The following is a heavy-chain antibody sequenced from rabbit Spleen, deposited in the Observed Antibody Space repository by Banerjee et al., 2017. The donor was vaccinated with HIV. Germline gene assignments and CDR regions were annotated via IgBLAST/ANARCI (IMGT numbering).Heavy chain of an antibody. CDR1: GFDFSSYW. D-gene: IGHD6-1*01. CDR3: ARSPDSGAYGRSFNL. V-gene: IGHV1S45*01. CDR2: ILISHGDP. J-gene: IGHJ4*01. Sequence: QEQLEESGGDLVQPEGSLTLTCKASGFDFSSYWICWVRQAPGKGLEWIACILISHGDPGYASWAKGRFTISKTSSSTVTLQMTSLTAADTATYFCARSPDSGAYGRSFNLWGPGTLVTVS.